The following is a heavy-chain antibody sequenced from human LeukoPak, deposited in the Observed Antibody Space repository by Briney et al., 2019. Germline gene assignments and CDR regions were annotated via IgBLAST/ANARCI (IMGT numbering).Heavy chain of an antibody. Sequence: GASVKVSCKASGYTFTSYALHWVRQAPGQRLEWMGWINAGNGDTKYSREFQGRVTITRDTSASTAYMEMSSLRSEDMAVYYCARGLSTSAWYAFDSWGQGTLVTVSS. CDR2: INAGNGDT. CDR1: GYTFTSYA. V-gene: IGHV1-3*03. CDR3: ARGLSTSAWYAFDS. D-gene: IGHD6-19*01. J-gene: IGHJ4*02.